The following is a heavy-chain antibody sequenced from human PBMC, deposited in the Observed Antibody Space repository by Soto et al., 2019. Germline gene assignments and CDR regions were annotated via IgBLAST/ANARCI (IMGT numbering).Heavy chain of an antibody. Sequence: SGPTLVNPTQTLTLTCTFSGFSLSTSGMSVSWIRQPPGKALEWLARIDWDDDKYYSTSLKTRLTISKDTSKNQVVLTMTNMDPVDTATYYCARISPRAHDYGDSFDYWGQGTLVTVSS. CDR2: IDWDDDK. CDR1: GFSLSTSGMS. CDR3: ARISPRAHDYGDSFDY. D-gene: IGHD4-17*01. V-gene: IGHV2-70*11. J-gene: IGHJ4*02.